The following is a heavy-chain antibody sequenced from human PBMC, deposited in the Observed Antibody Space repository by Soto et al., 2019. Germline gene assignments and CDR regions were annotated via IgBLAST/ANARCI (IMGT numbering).Heavy chain of an antibody. CDR1: GYTFTSYG. V-gene: IGHV1-18*01. CDR2: ISAYNGNT. Sequence: ASVKVSCKASGYTFTSYGISWVRQAPGQGLEWMGWISAYNGNTNYAQKLQGRVTMTTDTSTSTAYMELRSLRSDDTAVYYCASGKFWSGYYNPLVDAFDIWGQGTMVTVSS. D-gene: IGHD3-3*01. CDR3: ASGKFWSGYYNPLVDAFDI. J-gene: IGHJ3*02.